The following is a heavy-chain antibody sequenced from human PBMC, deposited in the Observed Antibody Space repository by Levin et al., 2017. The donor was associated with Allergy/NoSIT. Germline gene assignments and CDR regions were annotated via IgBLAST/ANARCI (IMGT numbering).Heavy chain of an antibody. CDR1: GYTFTSYS. V-gene: IGHV1-46*01. Sequence: PGGSLRLSCKASGYTFTSYSLHWVRQAPGQGLEWMGVMKPHGDGAVYAQKFQGRVTLTRDTSTSTVYMELSSLRSDDTSVYFCARDRVASFIYDSRGYYYGGAFDYWGQGTLVTVSS. CDR3: ARDRVASFIYDSRGYYYGGAFDY. J-gene: IGHJ4*02. CDR2: MKPHGDGA. D-gene: IGHD3-22*01.